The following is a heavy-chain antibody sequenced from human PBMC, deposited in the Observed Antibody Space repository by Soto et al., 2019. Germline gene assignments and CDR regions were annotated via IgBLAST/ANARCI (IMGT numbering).Heavy chain of an antibody. D-gene: IGHD3-10*01. CDR1: GFSLSAGKMS. CDR2: IYWDDDQ. Sequence: SGPTLVNPTQTLTLTCTFSGFSLSAGKMSVSWIRQPPGKALEWLALIYWDDDQRYNPSLKDRLTITKDTSRNQVVLTMTNMDPVDTATYYCAHKRDVSRGFKYWGQGTLVTVSS. V-gene: IGHV2-5*08. J-gene: IGHJ4*02. CDR3: AHKRDVSRGFKY.